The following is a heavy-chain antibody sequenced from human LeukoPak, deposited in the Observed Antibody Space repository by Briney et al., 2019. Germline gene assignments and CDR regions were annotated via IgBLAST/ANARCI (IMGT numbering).Heavy chain of an antibody. Sequence: PSETLSLTCTVSGGSISSSSNYWGWIRQPPGKGLEWIAFIHSSGTTNYNPSLKSRVSISVDTSNNQFSLNVNSVTAADTAVYYCARGGASSKWFDPWGQETLVTVSS. V-gene: IGHV4-61*05. CDR2: IHSSGTT. CDR3: ARGGASSKWFDP. CDR1: GGSISSSSNY. J-gene: IGHJ5*02. D-gene: IGHD3-16*01.